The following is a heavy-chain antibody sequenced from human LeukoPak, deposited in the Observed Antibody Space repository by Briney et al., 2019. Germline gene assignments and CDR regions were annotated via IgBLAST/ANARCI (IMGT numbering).Heavy chain of an antibody. CDR2: INPSGGST. V-gene: IGHV1-46*01. CDR3: ARENDNKVYYYGMDV. Sequence: ASVKVSCKASGYTFTSYYMHWVRQAPGQGLEWMGIINPSGGSTSYAQKFQGRVTMTRDTSTSTVYMELSSLRSEDTAVYYCARENDNKVYYYGMDVWGQGTTVTVSS. CDR1: GYTFTSYY. D-gene: IGHD1-1*01. J-gene: IGHJ6*02.